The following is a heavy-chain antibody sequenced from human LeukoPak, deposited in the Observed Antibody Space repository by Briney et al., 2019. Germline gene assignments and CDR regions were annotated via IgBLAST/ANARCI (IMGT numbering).Heavy chain of an antibody. Sequence: GGSLRLSCAASGFTFSSYWMSWVRQAPGKGLEWVANIKQDGSEKYCVDSVKGRFTISRDNAKNSLYLQMNSLRAEDTAVYYCAIAAKLDAFDIWGQGTMVTVSS. J-gene: IGHJ3*02. CDR1: GFTFSSYW. CDR2: IKQDGSEK. D-gene: IGHD5-18*01. CDR3: AIAAKLDAFDI. V-gene: IGHV3-7*01.